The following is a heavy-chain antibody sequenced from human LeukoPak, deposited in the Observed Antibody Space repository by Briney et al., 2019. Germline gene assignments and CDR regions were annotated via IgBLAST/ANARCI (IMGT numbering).Heavy chain of an antibody. Sequence: GASVKVSCKASGYTFTSYDINWVRQATGQGLEWMGWMNPNSGNTGYAQKFQGRLTITRNTSISTAYMELSSLRSEDTAVYFCARRSGWASFDYWGQGTLVTVSS. D-gene: IGHD6-19*01. CDR2: MNPNSGNT. CDR1: GYTFTSYD. V-gene: IGHV1-8*01. J-gene: IGHJ4*02. CDR3: ARRSGWASFDY.